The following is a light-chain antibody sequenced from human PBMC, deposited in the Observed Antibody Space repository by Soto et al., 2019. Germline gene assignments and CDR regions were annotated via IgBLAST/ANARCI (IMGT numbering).Light chain of an antibody. J-gene: IGKJ1*01. CDR3: QQYNNWPGT. CDR2: GAS. CDR1: QSVNTN. Sequence: EIVMTQSPATLSVSPGERATLSCRASQSVNTNLAWYQQKPGQAPRLLIYGASTRATGIPARFSGSGSGTEFTLTINSLQSEDFAIYYCQQYNNWPGTFCQGTKVEIK. V-gene: IGKV3-15*01.